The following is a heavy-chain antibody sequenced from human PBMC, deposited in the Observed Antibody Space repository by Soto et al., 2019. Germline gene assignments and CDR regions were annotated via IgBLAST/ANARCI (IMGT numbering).Heavy chain of an antibody. CDR2: INHSGST. Sequence: PSETLSLTCAVYGGSFSGYYWSWIRQPPGKGLEWIGEINHSGSTNYNPSLKSRVTISVDTSKNQFSLKLSSVTAADTAVYYCARGRGLWLGHDAFDIWGQGTMVTVSS. J-gene: IGHJ3*02. CDR1: GGSFSGYY. CDR3: ARGRGLWLGHDAFDI. D-gene: IGHD5-18*01. V-gene: IGHV4-34*01.